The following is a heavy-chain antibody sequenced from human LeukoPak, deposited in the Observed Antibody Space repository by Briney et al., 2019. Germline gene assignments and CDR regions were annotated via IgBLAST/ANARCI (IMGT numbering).Heavy chain of an antibody. J-gene: IGHJ4*02. CDR3: ASEVDTSYYFDY. D-gene: IGHD5-18*01. Sequence: SQTLSLTCTVSGGSISSGGYYWSWIRQHPGKGLEWIGHIYYSGSTYYTPSLKSRVTISVDTSKNQFSLKLSSVTAADTAVYYCASEVDTSYYFDYWGQGTLVTVSS. CDR2: IYYSGST. V-gene: IGHV4-31*03. CDR1: GGSISSGGYY.